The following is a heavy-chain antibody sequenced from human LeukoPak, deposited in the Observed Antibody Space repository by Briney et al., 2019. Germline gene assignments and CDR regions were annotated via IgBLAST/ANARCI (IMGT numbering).Heavy chain of an antibody. V-gene: IGHV4-59*01. Sequence: SETLSLTCSVSGGSISSYYWSWIRQPPGKGLEWIGYIYYSGSTNYNPSLKSRVTISVDMSKNQFSLKLSSVTAADTAVYYCARDNWNYGSSMDVWGQGTTVIVSS. CDR3: ARDNWNYGSSMDV. CDR1: GGSISSYY. J-gene: IGHJ6*02. CDR2: IYYSGST. D-gene: IGHD1-7*01.